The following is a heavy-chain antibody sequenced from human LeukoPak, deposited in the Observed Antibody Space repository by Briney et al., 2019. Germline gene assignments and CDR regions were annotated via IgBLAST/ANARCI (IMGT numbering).Heavy chain of an antibody. J-gene: IGHJ4*02. CDR3: ARDRSSMTLDY. V-gene: IGHV3-7*03. CDR1: GFTFSTYW. Sequence: GGSLRLSCAASGFTFSTYWMSWVRQAPGKGLEWVANIKQDGSEKYYVDSVKGRFTISRDNAKNSVYLQMNSLRAEDTAVYYCARDRSSMTLDYWGQGTLVTVSS. D-gene: IGHD2-21*02. CDR2: IKQDGSEK.